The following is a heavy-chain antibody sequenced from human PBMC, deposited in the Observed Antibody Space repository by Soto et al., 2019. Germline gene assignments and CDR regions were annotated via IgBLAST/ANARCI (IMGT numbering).Heavy chain of an antibody. CDR3: ARPGIGGDFDY. Sequence: PSETLSLTCTVSGGSISSSSYYWGWIRQPPGKGLEWIGSIYYSGSTYYNPSLESRVTISVDTSKNQFSLKLSSVTAADTAVYYCARPGIGGDFDYWGQGTPVTVSS. J-gene: IGHJ4*02. V-gene: IGHV4-39*01. CDR2: IYYSGST. CDR1: GGSISSSSYY. D-gene: IGHD3-10*01.